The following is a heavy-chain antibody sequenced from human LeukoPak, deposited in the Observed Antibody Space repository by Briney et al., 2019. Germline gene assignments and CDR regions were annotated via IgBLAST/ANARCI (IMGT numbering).Heavy chain of an antibody. CDR2: ISSSSSYI. CDR1: GFTFSSYS. J-gene: IGHJ4*02. Sequence: GGSLRLSCAASGFTFSSYSMNWVRQAPGKGLEWVSSISSSSSYIYYADSVKGRFTISRDNAKNSLYLQMNSLRAEDTAVYYCARGRVTTVTTSYYWGQGTLVTVSS. CDR3: ARGRVTTVTTSYY. D-gene: IGHD4-17*01. V-gene: IGHV3-21*01.